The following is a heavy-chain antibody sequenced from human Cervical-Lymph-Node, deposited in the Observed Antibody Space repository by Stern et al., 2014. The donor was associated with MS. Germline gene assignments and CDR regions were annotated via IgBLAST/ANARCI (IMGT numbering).Heavy chain of an antibody. V-gene: IGHV5-51*01. J-gene: IGHJ4*02. D-gene: IGHD6-19*01. CDR3: ARPHSPGWSYYFDF. CDR1: GYTFTDYW. CDR2: IFPGASAT. Sequence: EVQLGQSGAEVRKPGQSLTLSCNISGYTFTDYWIAWVRQMPGQGLEWMGAIFPGASATRYSPSFQGHVTISVDTSTNTAYLQWSDLRASDTAMYYCARPHSPGWSYYFDFWGQGTLVAVSS.